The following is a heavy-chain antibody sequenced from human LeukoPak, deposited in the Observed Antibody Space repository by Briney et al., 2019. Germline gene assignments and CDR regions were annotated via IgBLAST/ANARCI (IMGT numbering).Heavy chain of an antibody. Sequence: PGGSLRLSCAASGFTFSNYGMHWVRQAPGKGLEWVATIWSDGSNKNYADSVKGRFTISRDNSKNTLFLQMNSLRAEDTAVYYCAREMYAGWYFAFDIWGQGTMVTVSS. V-gene: IGHV3-33*01. D-gene: IGHD6-19*01. CDR1: GFTFSNYG. J-gene: IGHJ3*02. CDR3: AREMYAGWYFAFDI. CDR2: IWSDGSNK.